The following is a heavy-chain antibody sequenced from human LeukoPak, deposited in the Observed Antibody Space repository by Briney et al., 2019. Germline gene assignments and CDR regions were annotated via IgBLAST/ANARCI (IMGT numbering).Heavy chain of an antibody. CDR2: IRPDGTNK. D-gene: IGHD1-26*01. J-gene: IGHJ4*02. Sequence: PGGSLRLSCAASGFTFSDFGMQWVRQAPGKGLEWVAFIRPDGTNKHYADSVKGRFTISRDNAKNSLYLQMNSLRAEDTAVYYCARGHSGYFDYWGQGTLVTVSS. CDR1: GFTFSDFG. V-gene: IGHV3-30*02. CDR3: ARGHSGYFDY.